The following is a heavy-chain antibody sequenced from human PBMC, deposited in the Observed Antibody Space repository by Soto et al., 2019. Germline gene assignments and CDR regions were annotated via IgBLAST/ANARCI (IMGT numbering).Heavy chain of an antibody. CDR2: IYDSGST. J-gene: IGHJ4*02. V-gene: IGHV4-61*01. CDR3: ATRLAYSYGSPYYFDY. CDR1: GGSVSSGTYY. D-gene: IGHD5-18*01. Sequence: PSETLSLTCTVSGGSVSSGTYYWTWIRQPPGKGLEWIGCIYDSGSTNYSPALKSRVTISVDTSKNQFSLKLSSVTAADTAVYYCATRLAYSYGSPYYFDYWGQGTLVTVSS.